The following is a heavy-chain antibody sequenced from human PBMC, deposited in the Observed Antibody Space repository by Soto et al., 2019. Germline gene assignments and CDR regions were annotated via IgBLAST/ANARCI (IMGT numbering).Heavy chain of an antibody. CDR1: GYTFTSYG. V-gene: IGHV1-18*01. Sequence: ASLKVSCKASGYTFTSYGISWVRQAPGQGLEWMGWISAYNGNTNYAQKLQGRVTMTTDTSTSTAYMELRSLRSDDTAVYYCARDSLYSSSWYLPWFDPWGQGXLVTVYS. D-gene: IGHD6-13*01. J-gene: IGHJ5*02. CDR3: ARDSLYSSSWYLPWFDP. CDR2: ISAYNGNT.